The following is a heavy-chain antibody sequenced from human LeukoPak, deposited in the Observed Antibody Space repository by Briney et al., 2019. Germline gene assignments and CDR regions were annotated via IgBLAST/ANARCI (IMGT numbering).Heavy chain of an antibody. CDR2: MYSSGST. D-gene: IGHD3-22*01. CDR3: ARPYYYDRRIDL. V-gene: IGHV4-30-4*01. J-gene: IGHJ5*02. CDR1: GVSISSGDYY. Sequence: SETLSLTCTVSGVSISSGDYYWRWIRQPPGKGLEWIGYMYSSGSTYYNPSLKSRATISVDTSKNQFSLKLSSVTAADTAVYYCARPYYYDRRIDLWGQGTLVTVSS.